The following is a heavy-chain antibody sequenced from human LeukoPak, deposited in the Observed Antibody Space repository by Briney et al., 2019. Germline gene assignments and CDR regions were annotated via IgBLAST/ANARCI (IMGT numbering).Heavy chain of an antibody. Sequence: GGSLRLSCAASGFTFSTYAINWVRQAPGRGLEWLSSISGSGTNTHNADSVRGRFTISRDNSKNTVYLQMNSLRAEDTAIYFCARGRRIGTNSYYFDYWSQGALVTVSS. CDR2: ISGSGTNT. CDR3: ARGRRIGTNSYYFDY. D-gene: IGHD1-26*01. V-gene: IGHV3-23*01. CDR1: GFTFSTYA. J-gene: IGHJ4*02.